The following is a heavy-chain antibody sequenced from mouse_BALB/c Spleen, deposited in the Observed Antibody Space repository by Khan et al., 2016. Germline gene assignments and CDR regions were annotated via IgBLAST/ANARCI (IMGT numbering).Heavy chain of an antibody. J-gene: IGHJ4*01. CDR1: GFNIKDTY. CDR3: ARGLYYYGSSYYAMDY. Sequence: VQLQQSGAESVKPGASVKLSCTATGFNIKDTYMYWVKQRPEQGLEWIGRIDPANGNTKYVPKFQGKATITADPSSNTAYLQLSSLTSEDTAVYYCARGLYYYGSSYYAMDYWGQGTSVTVSS. D-gene: IGHD1-1*01. V-gene: IGHV14-3*02. CDR2: IDPANGNT.